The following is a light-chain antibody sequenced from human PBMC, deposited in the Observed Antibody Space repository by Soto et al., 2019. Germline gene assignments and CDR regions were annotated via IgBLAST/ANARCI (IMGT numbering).Light chain of an antibody. Sequence: EIVLTQSPATRSLSPGERATLSCRASQSVSSYLAWYEQKPGQAPRLLIYDASNRATGIPARFSGSGSGTELTLIISSLQSEDFAVYYCQQRSNWPTITFGQGTRLEIK. CDR1: QSVSSY. V-gene: IGKV3-11*01. J-gene: IGKJ5*01. CDR3: QQRSNWPTIT. CDR2: DAS.